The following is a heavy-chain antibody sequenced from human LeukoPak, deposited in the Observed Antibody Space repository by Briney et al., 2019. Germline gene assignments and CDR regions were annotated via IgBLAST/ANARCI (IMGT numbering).Heavy chain of an antibody. Sequence: SETLSLTCTVSGGSISSSSYYWGWIRQPPGKGLEWIGSIYYSGSTYYNPSLKSRVTISVDTSKNQFSLKLSSVTAADTAVYYCARASRFGEMTGHWFDPWGQGTLVTVSS. CDR3: ARASRFGEMTGHWFDP. CDR1: GGSISSSSYY. D-gene: IGHD3-10*01. CDR2: IYYSGST. J-gene: IGHJ5*02. V-gene: IGHV4-39*01.